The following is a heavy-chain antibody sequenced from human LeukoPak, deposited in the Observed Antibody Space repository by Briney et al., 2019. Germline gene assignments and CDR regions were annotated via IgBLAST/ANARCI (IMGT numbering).Heavy chain of an antibody. CDR3: ARVDAMAREVINWFDP. J-gene: IGHJ5*02. Sequence: ASVKVSCKASGYIFSTYGISWVRQAPGQGLERMGWISGYNGNTNYAQKLQGRVTMTTDTSTSTAYMEVRSLRSDDTALYYCARVDAMAREVINWFDPWGQGTLVTVSS. CDR1: GYIFSTYG. V-gene: IGHV1-18*01. CDR2: ISGYNGNT. D-gene: IGHD3-10*01.